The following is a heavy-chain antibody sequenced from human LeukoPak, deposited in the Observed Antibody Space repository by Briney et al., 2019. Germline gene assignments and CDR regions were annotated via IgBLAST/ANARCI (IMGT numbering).Heavy chain of an antibody. J-gene: IGHJ5*02. D-gene: IGHD3-3*01. CDR2: INHSGST. V-gene: IGHV4-34*01. Sequence: PSETLSLTCAVYGGSFSGYYWSWIRQPPGNELEWIGEINHSGSTNYNPSLKSRVTISVDTSKNQFSLKLSSVTAADTAVYYCARGRVYYDFWSGYSYNWFDPWGQGTLVTVSS. CDR3: ARGRVYYDFWSGYSYNWFDP. CDR1: GGSFSGYY.